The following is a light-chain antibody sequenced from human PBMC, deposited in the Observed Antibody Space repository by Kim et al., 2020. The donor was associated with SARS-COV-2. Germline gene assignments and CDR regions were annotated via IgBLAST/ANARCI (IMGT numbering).Light chain of an antibody. V-gene: IGKV3-20*01. CDR1: QRVSSSY. CDR3: QQYGTTPYT. CDR2: GAS. Sequence: ENVLTQSPGTLSLSPGERATLSCRASQRVSSSYLAWYQQKPGQAPRLLIYGASSRATGIPDRFSGSGSGTDFTLTISRLEPEDFAVYYWQQYGTTPYTFGQGTNLEI. J-gene: IGKJ2*01.